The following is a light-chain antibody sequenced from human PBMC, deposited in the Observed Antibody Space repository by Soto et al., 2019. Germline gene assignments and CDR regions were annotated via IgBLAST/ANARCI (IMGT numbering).Light chain of an antibody. CDR1: QSVLVTPDNKNN. J-gene: IGKJ4*01. V-gene: IGKV4-1*01. Sequence: DIVMTQSPDSLAVSLGERATINCKSSQSVLVTPDNKNNLAWYQQKPGQPPRLLIYWAFFRESGVPDRFSGSGSGPDFTLTISSLRAEDVAVYYCQQYFIAPFTFGGGTKVEIK. CDR2: WAF. CDR3: QQYFIAPFT.